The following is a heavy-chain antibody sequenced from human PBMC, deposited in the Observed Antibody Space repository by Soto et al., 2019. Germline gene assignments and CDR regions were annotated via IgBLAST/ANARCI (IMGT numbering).Heavy chain of an antibody. D-gene: IGHD4-17*01. CDR2: INAGNGNT. CDR3: AKTIFQIPDYGDYFDY. V-gene: IGHV1-3*01. J-gene: IGHJ4*02. Sequence: ASVKVSCKASGYTFTSYAMHWVRQAPGQRLEWMGWINAGNGNTKYSQKFQGRVTITRDTSASTAYMELSSLRSEDTAVYYCAKTIFQIPDYGDYFDYWGQGPLVTVYS. CDR1: GYTFTSYA.